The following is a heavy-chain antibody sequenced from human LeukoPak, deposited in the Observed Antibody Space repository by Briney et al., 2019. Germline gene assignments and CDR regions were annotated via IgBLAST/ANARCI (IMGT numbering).Heavy chain of an antibody. Sequence: GASVKVSCKASGGTFSSYAISWVRQAPGQGLEWMGGIIPIFGTANYAQKFQGRVTITTDESTSTAYMELSSLRSEDTAVYYCARGYGYNTNFGYWGQGTLVTVSS. CDR2: IIPIFGTA. D-gene: IGHD5-24*01. CDR1: GGTFSSYA. J-gene: IGHJ4*02. V-gene: IGHV1-69*05. CDR3: ARGYGYNTNFGY.